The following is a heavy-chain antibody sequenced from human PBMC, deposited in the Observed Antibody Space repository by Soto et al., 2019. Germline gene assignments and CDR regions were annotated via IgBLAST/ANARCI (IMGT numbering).Heavy chain of an antibody. CDR1: GFTFSSYG. CDR2: VSGLGAST. D-gene: IGHD6-6*01. CDR3: AKLSQYSSSYYFNS. Sequence: PGGSLRLSCAASGFTFSSYGMHWVRQAPGKGLEWVSGVSGLGASTYYADSVKGRFTISRDNSKNTLYLQMNSLRAEDTAVYYCAKLSQYSSSYYFNSWGQGTLVTVSS. V-gene: IGHV3-23*01. J-gene: IGHJ4*02.